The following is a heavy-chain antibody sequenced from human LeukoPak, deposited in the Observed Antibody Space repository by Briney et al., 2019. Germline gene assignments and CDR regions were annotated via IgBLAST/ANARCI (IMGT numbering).Heavy chain of an antibody. V-gene: IGHV3-21*01. CDR2: ISSSNSHVRRSRSDI. D-gene: IGHD1-1*01. J-gene: IGHJ3*02. Sequence: GGSLRLSCAASGFTFSSYSMNWVRQAPGKGLEWVSSISSSNSHVRRSRSDIYYADSVKARFAISRDNAKNSLYLQMKSLRAEDTAVYYCARAKGYNWNDGTETDAFDIWGQGTMVTVSS. CDR3: ARAKGYNWNDGTETDAFDI. CDR1: GFTFSSYS.